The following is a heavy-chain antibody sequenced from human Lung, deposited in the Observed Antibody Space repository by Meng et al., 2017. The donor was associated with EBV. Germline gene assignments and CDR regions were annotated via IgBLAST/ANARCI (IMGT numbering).Heavy chain of an antibody. J-gene: IGHJ4*02. CDR2: ISAYDGGT. V-gene: IGHV1-18*01. CDR3: ARGPRRFWSGYRLYYFDN. Sequence: QVQLVQSGAEVKKPGASVKVSCKASGYTFTSYGISWVRQAPGQGLEWMGWISAYDGGTKYAQNLQGRLTMTTDTSTSTAYMVLRSLRSDDTAVYYCARGPRRFWSGYRLYYFDNWGQGTLVTVSS. D-gene: IGHD3-3*01. CDR1: GYTFTSYG.